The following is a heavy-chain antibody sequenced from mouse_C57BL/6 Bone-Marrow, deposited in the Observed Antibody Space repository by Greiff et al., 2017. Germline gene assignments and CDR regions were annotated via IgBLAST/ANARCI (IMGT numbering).Heavy chain of an antibody. D-gene: IGHD2-3*01. CDR2: INPNNGGT. CDR1: GYTFTDYY. J-gene: IGHJ4*01. Sequence: VQLQQPGPELVKPGASVKISCKASGYTFTDYYMTWVKQSPGQSLEWIGDINPNNGGTSYNQKFKSKATLTVDKSSSTAYMEIRSLTSEDSAVYDCAREDGGVRCAMGYWGPGTSVTVSS. V-gene: IGHV1-26*01. CDR3: AREDGGVRCAMGY.